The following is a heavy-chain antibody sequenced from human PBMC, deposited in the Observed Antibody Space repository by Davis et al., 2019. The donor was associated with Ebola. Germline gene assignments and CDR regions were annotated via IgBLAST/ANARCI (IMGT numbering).Heavy chain of an antibody. CDR1: GYSFTSYW. D-gene: IGHD3-3*01. Sequence: GGSLRLSCKGSGYSFTSYWIGWVRQMPGKGLEWMGMNFPGDSNTIYSPSFQGQVTMSADKSITTAYLQWSSLKASDTAMYYCARFLEWKADYWGQGTLVTVSS. J-gene: IGHJ4*02. CDR3: ARFLEWKADY. CDR2: NFPGDSNT. V-gene: IGHV5-51*01.